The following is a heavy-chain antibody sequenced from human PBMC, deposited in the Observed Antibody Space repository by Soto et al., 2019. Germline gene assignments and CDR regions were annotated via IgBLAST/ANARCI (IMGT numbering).Heavy chain of an antibody. CDR2: INAGNGNT. J-gene: IGHJ4*02. Sequence: ASVKVSCKASGYTFTSYAMHWVRQAPGQRLEWMGWINAGNGNTKYSQKFQGRVTITRDTSASTAYMELSSLRSEDTAVYYCARWYYYDSSGYYPLFDYWGQGTLVTVSS. CDR1: GYTFTSYA. D-gene: IGHD3-22*01. V-gene: IGHV1-3*01. CDR3: ARWYYYDSSGYYPLFDY.